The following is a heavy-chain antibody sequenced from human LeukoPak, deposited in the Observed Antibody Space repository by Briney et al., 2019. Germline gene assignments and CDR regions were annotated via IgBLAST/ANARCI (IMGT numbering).Heavy chain of an antibody. D-gene: IGHD4-17*01. J-gene: IGHJ5*02. V-gene: IGHV4-4*07. CDR1: GGSISTYK. CDR2: GFTSGST. CDR3: ARGENYFDP. Sequence: SETLSLTCTVSGGSISTYKWSWIRQPAGKGLEWIGRGFTSGSTNYNPSLKSRVTMSLDTPKNQFSLKLSSVTAADTAVYYCARGENYFDPWGQGTLVTVSS.